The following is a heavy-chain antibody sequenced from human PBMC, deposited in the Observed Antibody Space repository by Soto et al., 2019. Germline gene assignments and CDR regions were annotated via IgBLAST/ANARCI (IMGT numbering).Heavy chain of an antibody. CDR2: VTYSASST. J-gene: IGHJ3*01. V-gene: IGHV3-23*01. CDR1: GFTFSSFA. CDR3: AKGGAVLLDPFDV. Sequence: GQLLESGGGMVQPGGSLRLSCAASGFTFSSFAMNWVRLPPGRGLEWVAAVTYSASSTHYADSVKGRFTISRDNSKNTLYLQMNSLRADDTAVYYCAKGGAVLLDPFDVWGQGTMVTVSS. D-gene: IGHD1-26*01.